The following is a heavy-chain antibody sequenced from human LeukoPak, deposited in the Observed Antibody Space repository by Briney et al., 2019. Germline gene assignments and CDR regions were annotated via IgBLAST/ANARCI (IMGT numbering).Heavy chain of an antibody. D-gene: IGHD1-26*01. V-gene: IGHV1-69*01. CDR1: GGTFSGYA. CDR3: AREEGGSYLPHWYFDL. J-gene: IGHJ2*01. CDR2: IIPIFGTA. Sequence: SVTGSCKASGGTFSGYAISWGRQAPGQGLEWMGGIIPIFGTANYAQKFQGRVTITADESTSTAYMELSSLRSEDTAVYYCAREEGGSYLPHWYFDLWGRGTLVTVSS.